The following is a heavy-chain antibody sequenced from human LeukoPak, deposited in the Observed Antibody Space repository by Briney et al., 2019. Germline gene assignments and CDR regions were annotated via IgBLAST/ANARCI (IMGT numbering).Heavy chain of an antibody. J-gene: IGHJ4*02. D-gene: IGHD2-15*01. V-gene: IGHV1-2*02. Sequence: ASAKVSCKASGYAFTGYYMHWVRQAPGQGLEWMGWINPNSGGTNYAQKFQGRVTMTRGTSIRTAYMELSRLRSDDTAVYYCARLARAWVVDVPWDYWGQGTLVTVSS. CDR1: GYAFTGYY. CDR3: ARLARAWVVDVPWDY. CDR2: INPNSGGT.